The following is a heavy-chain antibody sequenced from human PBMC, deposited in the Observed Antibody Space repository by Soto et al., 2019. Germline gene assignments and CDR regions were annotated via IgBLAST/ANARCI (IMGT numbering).Heavy chain of an antibody. J-gene: IGHJ4*02. D-gene: IGHD3-10*01. Sequence: QVQLVQSGAEVKKPGASVKVSCKASGYTFTSYGISWVRQALGQGLEWMGWISAYNGNTNYAQKLQGRVTMTTDTSTSTAYMELRSLRSDDTAVYYCARVYRITMVRGELSEYWDQGTLVTVSS. CDR2: ISAYNGNT. CDR3: ARVYRITMVRGELSEY. CDR1: GYTFTSYG. V-gene: IGHV1-18*01.